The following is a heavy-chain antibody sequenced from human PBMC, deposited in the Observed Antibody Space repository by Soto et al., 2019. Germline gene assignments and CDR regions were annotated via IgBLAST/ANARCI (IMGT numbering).Heavy chain of an antibody. V-gene: IGHV3-30*18. CDR1: GFTFSSYG. CDR2: ISYDGSNK. CDR3: AKGTAAAPDVYYFDY. Sequence: PGGSLRLSCAASGFTFSSYGMHWVRQAPGKGLEWVAVISYDGSNKYYADSVKGRFTISRDNSKNTLYLQMNSLRAEDTAVYYCAKGTAAAPDVYYFDYWGQGTLVTVSS. D-gene: IGHD6-13*01. J-gene: IGHJ4*02.